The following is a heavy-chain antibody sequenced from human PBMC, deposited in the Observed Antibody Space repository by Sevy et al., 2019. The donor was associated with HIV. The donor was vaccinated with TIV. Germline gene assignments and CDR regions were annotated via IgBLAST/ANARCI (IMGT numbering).Heavy chain of an antibody. D-gene: IGHD2-21*01. V-gene: IGHV4-59*01. CDR2: IYHRGNF. J-gene: IGHJ4*02. CDR3: AGVGPRPNCGNSFDH. CDR1: GDTISSYY. Sequence: SETLSLTCTVSGDTISSYYWTWIRQPPGKGLEWIAYIYHRGNFNYNPSLKSRVTISVDTFKNQFSLKMSSVTAADTAVYYCAGVGPRPNCGNSFDHWGRGTVVTVSS.